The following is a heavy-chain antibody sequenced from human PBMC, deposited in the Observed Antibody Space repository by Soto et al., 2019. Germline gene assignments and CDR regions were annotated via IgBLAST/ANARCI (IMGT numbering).Heavy chain of an antibody. Sequence: PGGSLRLSCAASGFTFSSYAMSWVRQAPGKGLEWVSAISGSGGSTYYADSVKGRFTISRDNSKNTLYLQMNSLRAEDTAVYYCAKDQCVAAAGCDAFDIWGQGTMVTVSS. CDR3: AKDQCVAAAGCDAFDI. D-gene: IGHD6-13*01. CDR1: GFTFSSYA. J-gene: IGHJ3*02. CDR2: ISGSGGST. V-gene: IGHV3-23*01.